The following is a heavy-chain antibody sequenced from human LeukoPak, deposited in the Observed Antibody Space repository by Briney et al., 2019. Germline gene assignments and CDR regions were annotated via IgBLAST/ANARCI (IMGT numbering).Heavy chain of an antibody. CDR2: MNPNSGNT. J-gene: IGHJ4*02. CDR3: AMVGSGSYPLDY. V-gene: IGHV1-8*01. Sequence: ASVKVSCKASGYTFTSYDINWVRQATGQGLEWMGWMNPNSGNTGYAQKFQGRVTMTRNTSISTAYMELSSLRSEDTAVYYCAMVGSGSYPLDYWGQGTLVTVSS. D-gene: IGHD3-10*01. CDR1: GYTFTSYD.